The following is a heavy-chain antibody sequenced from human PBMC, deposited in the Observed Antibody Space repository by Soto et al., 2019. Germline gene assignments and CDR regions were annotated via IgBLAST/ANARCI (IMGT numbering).Heavy chain of an antibody. V-gene: IGHV2-5*02. Sequence: QITLNESGPTLVKPTQTLTLTCTFSGFSLTTRGVAVGWIRQPPGKALEWLAVIYWDDDKRYSPSLKYMLTITKDISKNQVVPTLTTVDPVDTATYYCVHGDGSLGRDWFDRWGQGTMVTVSS. CDR3: VHGDGSLGRDWFDR. D-gene: IGHD3-10*01. CDR1: GFSLTTRGVA. CDR2: IYWDDDK. J-gene: IGHJ5*02.